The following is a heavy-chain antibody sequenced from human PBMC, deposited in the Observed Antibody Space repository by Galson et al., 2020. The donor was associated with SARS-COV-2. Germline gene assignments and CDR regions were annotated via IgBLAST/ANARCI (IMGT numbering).Heavy chain of an antibody. CDR2: IRSKTYGGTT. V-gene: IGHV3-49*03. Sequence: GESLKISCTASGFTFGDYAMSWFRQAPGKGLEWVGFIRSKTYGGTTEYAASVKGRFTISRDDSKSIAYLQMNSLKTEDTAVYYCTREGYYYDSSGYRLDPWGQGTLVTVSS. J-gene: IGHJ5*02. CDR1: GFTFGDYA. CDR3: TREGYYYDSSGYRLDP. D-gene: IGHD3-22*01.